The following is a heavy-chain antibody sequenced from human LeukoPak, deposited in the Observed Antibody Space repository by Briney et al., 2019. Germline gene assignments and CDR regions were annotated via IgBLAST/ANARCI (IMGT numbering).Heavy chain of an antibody. Sequence: ASVKVSCKASGYTFTSYDINWVRQATGQGLEWMGWMNPNSGNTGYAQKFQGRVTITRNTSISTAYMELSSLRSEDTAVYYCARGGYSYGLGGFDPWGQGPLVTVSS. V-gene: IGHV1-8*03. CDR3: ARGGYSYGLGGFDP. CDR2: MNPNSGNT. CDR1: GYTFTSYD. D-gene: IGHD5-18*01. J-gene: IGHJ5*02.